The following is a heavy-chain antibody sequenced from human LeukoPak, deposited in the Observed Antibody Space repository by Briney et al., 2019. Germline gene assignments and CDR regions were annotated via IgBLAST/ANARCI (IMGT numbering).Heavy chain of an antibody. CDR3: ARATVTRYYFDY. Sequence: SETLSLTCAVYGGSFSGYYWSWIRQPPGKGLEWIGEINHSGSTNYNPSLKSRVTISVDTSKHQFSLKLSSVTAADTAVYYCARATVTRYYFDYWGQGTLVTVSS. CDR1: GGSFSGYY. J-gene: IGHJ4*02. V-gene: IGHV4-34*01. D-gene: IGHD4-17*01. CDR2: INHSGST.